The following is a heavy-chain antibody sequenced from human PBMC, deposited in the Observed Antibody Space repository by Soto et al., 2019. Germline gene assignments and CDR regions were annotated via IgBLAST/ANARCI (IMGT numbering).Heavy chain of an antibody. CDR2: IYYSGST. V-gene: IGHV4-59*01. CDR3: ARVIGSHYGMDV. J-gene: IGHJ6*02. Sequence: QVQLQESGPGLVKPSETLSLTCTVSGGSISSYYWSWIRQPPGKGLEWIGYIYYSGSTNYNPSLKSRAPITVDTAKNQFSLKLSTVTAADTAVYYCARVIGSHYGMDVWGQGTTVTVSS. CDR1: GGSISSYY. D-gene: IGHD1-26*01.